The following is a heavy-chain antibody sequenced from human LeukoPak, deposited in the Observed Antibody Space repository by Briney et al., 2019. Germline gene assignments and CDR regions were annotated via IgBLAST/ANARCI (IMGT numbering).Heavy chain of an antibody. Sequence: SQTLSLTCAISGDSVSSNSAAWNWIRQSPSRGLEWLGRTYYRSKWYNDYAVSVKSRITINPDTSKNQFSLQLNSVTPEDTAVYYCARVKGTSAPTGTTGNWFDPWGQGTLVTVSS. V-gene: IGHV6-1*01. CDR1: GDSVSSNSAA. J-gene: IGHJ5*02. D-gene: IGHD1-7*01. CDR3: ARVKGTSAPTGTTGNWFDP. CDR2: TYYRSKWYN.